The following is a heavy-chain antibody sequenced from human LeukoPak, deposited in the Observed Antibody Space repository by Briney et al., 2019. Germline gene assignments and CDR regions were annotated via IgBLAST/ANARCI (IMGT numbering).Heavy chain of an antibody. CDR3: TTAPAAFDI. J-gene: IGHJ3*02. Sequence: GGSLRLSCTASGFTFSNAWMSWVRQARGKGLEWVGRIKSKTDGGTTDYAAPVKDRFTISRDDSKDTLFLQMNSLKIEDTAVYYCTTAPAAFDIWGQGTMVTVSS. V-gene: IGHV3-15*01. CDR2: IKSKTDGGTT. CDR1: GFTFSNAW.